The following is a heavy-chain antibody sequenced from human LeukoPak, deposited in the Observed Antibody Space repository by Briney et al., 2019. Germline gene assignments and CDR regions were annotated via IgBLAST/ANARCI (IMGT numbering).Heavy chain of an antibody. Sequence: SETLSLTCTVSGGSISSSSYYWSWIRQPPGKGLEWIGYIYYSGSTNYNPSLKSRVTISVDTSKNQFSLKLSSVTAADTAVYYCARVRRGSGYYYTNGERYFDLWGRGTLVTVSS. D-gene: IGHD3-22*01. CDR3: ARVRRGSGYYYTNGERYFDL. CDR1: GGSISSSSYY. J-gene: IGHJ2*01. V-gene: IGHV4-61*01. CDR2: IYYSGST.